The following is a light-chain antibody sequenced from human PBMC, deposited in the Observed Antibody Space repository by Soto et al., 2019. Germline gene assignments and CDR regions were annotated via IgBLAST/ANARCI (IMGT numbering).Light chain of an antibody. CDR1: QSVSSY. CDR2: DAS. CDR3: QQRSNWPPRIT. V-gene: IGKV3-11*01. Sequence: EIVXTXSPATXSXSXGERATLSCRASQSVSSYLAWYQQKPGQAPRLLIYDASNRATGIPARFSGSGSGTDFTLTISSLEPEDFAVYYCQQRSNWPPRITFGQGTRLEIK. J-gene: IGKJ5*01.